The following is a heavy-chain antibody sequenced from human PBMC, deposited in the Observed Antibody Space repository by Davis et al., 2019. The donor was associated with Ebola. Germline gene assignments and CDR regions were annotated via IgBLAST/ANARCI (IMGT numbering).Heavy chain of an antibody. Sequence: PSETLSLTCTVSGGSISSYSWSWIRQPPGKGLEWIGYIYHSGSTYYNPSLKSRVTISVDRSKNQFSLKLSSVTAADTAVYYCARGDYGLGYGMDVWGQGTTVTVSS. D-gene: IGHD4-17*01. CDR2: IYHSGST. CDR3: ARGDYGLGYGMDV. CDR1: GGSISSYS. V-gene: IGHV4-30-2*01. J-gene: IGHJ6*02.